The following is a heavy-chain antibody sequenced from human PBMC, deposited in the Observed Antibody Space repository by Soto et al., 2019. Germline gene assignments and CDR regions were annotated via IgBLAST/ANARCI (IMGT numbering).Heavy chain of an antibody. CDR3: AKRRGAGGHFDY. Sequence: DVQLLESGGGVVQPEGSLRLSCAASGFTFSSYAMGWVRQGPGKGLEWVAVVSIGGSTHYADSVRGRFTISRDNSKNTLSLQMNSLTAEDTAVYFCAKRRGAGGHFDYWGQGALVTVYS. CDR1: GFTFSSYA. V-gene: IGHV3-23*01. D-gene: IGHD2-15*01. CDR2: VSIGGST. J-gene: IGHJ4*02.